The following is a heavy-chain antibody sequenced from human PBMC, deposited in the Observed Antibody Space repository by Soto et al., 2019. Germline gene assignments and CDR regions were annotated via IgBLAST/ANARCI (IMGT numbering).Heavy chain of an antibody. V-gene: IGHV4-34*01. D-gene: IGHD3-10*01. J-gene: IGHJ6*03. CDR2: INDSGNI. CDR3: ARGLILWFGELSRRGGYYYYMDV. CDR1: GGSFSGYQ. Sequence: QVQLQQWGAGQLKPSETLTLTCAVYGGSFSGYQWSWIRQTPGKGLEWIGEINDSGNINYNPSLKRRVTIFLDTPKKQISLKLSSVTAADTAVYYCARGLILWFGELSRRGGYYYYMDVWGKGTTVIVSS.